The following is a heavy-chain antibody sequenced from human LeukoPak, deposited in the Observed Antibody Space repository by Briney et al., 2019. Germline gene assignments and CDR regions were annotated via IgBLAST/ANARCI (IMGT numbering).Heavy chain of an antibody. D-gene: IGHD3-22*01. V-gene: IGHV4-59*01. J-gene: IGHJ5*02. CDR2: IYYSGST. CDR3: ARFLYYYDSSGYDPPNWFDP. CDR1: GGSISSYY. Sequence: SETLSLTCTVSGGSISSYYWSWIRQLPGKGLEWIGYIYYSGSTNYNPSLKSRVTISVDTSKNQFSLKLSSVTAADTAVYYCARFLYYYDSSGYDPPNWFDPWGQGTLVTVSS.